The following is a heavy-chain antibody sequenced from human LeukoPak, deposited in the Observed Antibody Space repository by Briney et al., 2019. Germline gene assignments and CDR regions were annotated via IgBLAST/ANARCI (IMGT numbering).Heavy chain of an antibody. CDR1: GFTFSNYG. D-gene: IGHD1-1*01. J-gene: IGHJ4*02. CDR2: IWYDGSQK. Sequence: PGGSLRLSCAASGFTFSNYGMHWVRQAPGKGLEWVAIIWYDGSQKYYADSVKGRFTISRDNSKNTLYLQMNSPRDTAVYFCAVQLGRRRVLDYWGQGTLVTVSS. V-gene: IGHV3-30*02. CDR3: AVQLGRRRVLDY.